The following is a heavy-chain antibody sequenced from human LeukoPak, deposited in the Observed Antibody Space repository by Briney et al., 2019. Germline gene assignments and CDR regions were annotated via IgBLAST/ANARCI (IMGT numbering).Heavy chain of an antibody. V-gene: IGHV1-2*02. J-gene: IGHJ4*02. D-gene: IGHD3-22*01. CDR1: GYTFTGYY. Sequence: ASVKVSCKASGYTFTGYYMHWVRQAPGQGLEWMGWVNPNSGGTNYAQKFQGRVTMTRDASISTAYMELSRLRSDDTAVYYCARGADDSSGYQGGFDYWGQGTLVTVSS. CDR3: ARGADDSSGYQGGFDY. CDR2: VNPNSGGT.